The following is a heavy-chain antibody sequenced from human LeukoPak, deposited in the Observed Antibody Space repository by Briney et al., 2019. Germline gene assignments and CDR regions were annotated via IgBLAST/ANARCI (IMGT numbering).Heavy chain of an antibody. CDR1: GFTFSDYY. CDR2: ISSTSSYI. J-gene: IGHJ4*02. Sequence: GGSLRLSCAASGFTFSDYYMSWIRQAPGKGLEWVSYISSTSSYIYYADSMKGRFTISRDNAKNSLYLQMNSLRAEDTAVYYCARRTHSSSWYHFDYWGQGTLVTVSS. D-gene: IGHD6-13*01. V-gene: IGHV3-11*03. CDR3: ARRTHSSSWYHFDY.